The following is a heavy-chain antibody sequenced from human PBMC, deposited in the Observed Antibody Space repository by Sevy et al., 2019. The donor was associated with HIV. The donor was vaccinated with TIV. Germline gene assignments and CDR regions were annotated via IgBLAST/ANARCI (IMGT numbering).Heavy chain of an antibody. CDR1: GFIFSTYS. Sequence: GGSLRLSCAASGFIFSTYSMHWVRQAPGKGLEWVATISYDGNNKYYADSVKGRFTISRDNPKNTLFLQVNSLRPEDTAVYCCALERLSSNVAEYFQNWGQGTLVTVSS. CDR2: ISYDGNNK. D-gene: IGHD1-1*01. J-gene: IGHJ1*01. V-gene: IGHV3-30-3*01. CDR3: ALERLSSNVAEYFQN.